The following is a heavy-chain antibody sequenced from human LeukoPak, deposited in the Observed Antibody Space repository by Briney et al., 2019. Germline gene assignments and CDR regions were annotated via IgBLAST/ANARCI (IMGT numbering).Heavy chain of an antibody. Sequence: SETLSLTCTVSGGSISSSSYYWGWIRQPPGKGLEWIGSIYYSGSTYYNPSLKSRVTISVDTSKNQFSLKLSSVTAADTAVYYCASPAAERYFDYWGQGTLVTVSS. CDR1: GGSISSSSYY. D-gene: IGHD6-13*01. V-gene: IGHV4-39*01. J-gene: IGHJ4*02. CDR2: IYYSGST. CDR3: ASPAAERYFDY.